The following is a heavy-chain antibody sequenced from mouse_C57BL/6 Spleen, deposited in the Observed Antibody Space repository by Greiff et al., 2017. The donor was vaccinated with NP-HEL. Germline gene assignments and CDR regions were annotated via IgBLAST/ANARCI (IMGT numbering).Heavy chain of an antibody. D-gene: IGHD2-5*01. V-gene: IGHV1-69*01. CDR3: ATPYYSNYGSWFAY. CDR1: GYTFTSYW. Sequence: QVHVKQPGAELVMPGASVKLSCKASGYTFTSYWMHWVKQRPGQGLEWIGEIDTSDSYTNYNQKFKGKSTLTVDKSSSTAYMQLSSLTSEDSAVYYCATPYYSNYGSWFAYWGQGTLVTVSA. J-gene: IGHJ3*01. CDR2: IDTSDSYT.